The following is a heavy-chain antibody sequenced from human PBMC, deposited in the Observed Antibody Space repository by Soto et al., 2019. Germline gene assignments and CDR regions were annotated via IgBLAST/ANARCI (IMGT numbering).Heavy chain of an antibody. J-gene: IGHJ4*02. V-gene: IGHV3-21*01. CDR2: ISSTSTYI. CDR1: GFTFSDNS. D-gene: IGHD1-26*01. CDR3: ARQRGGREGDY. Sequence: EVQLVESGGGLVKPGGSLRLSCAASGFTFSDNSMKWVRQALGRGLEWVSSISSTSTYIFYADSVKGRFTISRDNAKNSLYLQMNSLRAEDTAIYYCARQRGGREGDYWGQGTLVIVSS.